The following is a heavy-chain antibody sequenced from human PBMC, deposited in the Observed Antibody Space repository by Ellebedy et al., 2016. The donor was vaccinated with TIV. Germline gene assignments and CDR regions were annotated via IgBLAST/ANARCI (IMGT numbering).Heavy chain of an antibody. J-gene: IGHJ4*02. CDR3: AKDRRCSGCHAVPCFDH. Sequence: PGGSLRLSCAASGFTFSSYAMSWVRQAPGKGLEWVSAISGSGGRTDNADSVKGRFTISRANSRNTLYLQMNSLRAEDTAIYYCAKDRRCSGCHAVPCFDHWGQGTLVTVSS. CDR2: ISGSGGRT. D-gene: IGHD6-19*01. CDR1: GFTFSSYA. V-gene: IGHV3-23*01.